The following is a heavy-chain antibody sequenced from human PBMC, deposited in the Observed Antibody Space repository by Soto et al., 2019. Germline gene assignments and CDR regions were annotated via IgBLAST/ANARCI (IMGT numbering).Heavy chain of an antibody. CDR3: ARMYSSSSGAYFDY. D-gene: IGHD6-6*01. Sequence: SETLSLTCTVSGGSISSYYWSWIRQPPGKGLEWIGYIYYSGSTNYNPSLKSRVTISVDTSKNQFSLKLSSVTAAATAVYYCARMYSSSSGAYFDYWGQGTLVTVS. CDR2: IYYSGST. CDR1: GGSISSYY. V-gene: IGHV4-59*08. J-gene: IGHJ4*02.